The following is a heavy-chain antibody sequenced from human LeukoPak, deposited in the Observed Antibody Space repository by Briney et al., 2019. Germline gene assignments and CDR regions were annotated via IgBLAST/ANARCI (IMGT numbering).Heavy chain of an antibody. Sequence: PGESLRLSCAASGFTFSNAWMIWVRQAPGKGLEWVGRIKSKTDGGTTDYAAPVKGRFTISRDDSKNTLYLQMNSLKTEDTAVYYCTRAAIAVPGFDYWGQGTLVTVSS. J-gene: IGHJ4*02. V-gene: IGHV3-15*01. D-gene: IGHD6-19*01. CDR3: TRAAIAVPGFDY. CDR1: GFTFSNAW. CDR2: IKSKTDGGTT.